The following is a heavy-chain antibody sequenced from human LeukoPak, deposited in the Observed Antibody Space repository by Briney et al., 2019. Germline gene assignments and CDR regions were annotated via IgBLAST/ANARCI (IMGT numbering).Heavy chain of an antibody. Sequence: GGSLRLSCVASGFTFSSYAMHWVRQAPGKGLEWVAVISYDGSNKYYADSVKGRFTISRDNSKDTLYLQMNSLRAEDTAVYYCARDPGYSSSCFDYWGQGTLVTVSS. J-gene: IGHJ4*02. D-gene: IGHD6-13*01. V-gene: IGHV3-30*04. CDR1: GFTFSSYA. CDR3: ARDPGYSSSCFDY. CDR2: ISYDGSNK.